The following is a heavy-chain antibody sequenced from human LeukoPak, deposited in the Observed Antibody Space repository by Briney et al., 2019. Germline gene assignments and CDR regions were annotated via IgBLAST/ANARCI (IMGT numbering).Heavy chain of an antibody. CDR1: GFTFDDYA. CDR2: ISWNSGSI. D-gene: IGHD6-6*01. CDR3: AREEYSRRRDQDAFDI. V-gene: IGHV3-9*01. J-gene: IGHJ3*02. Sequence: GGSLRLSCAASGFTFDDYAMHWVRQAPGKGLEWVSGISWNSGSIGYADSVKGRFTISRDNSKNTVYLQMSSLRAEDTAVYYCAREEYSRRRDQDAFDIWGQGTMVTVSS.